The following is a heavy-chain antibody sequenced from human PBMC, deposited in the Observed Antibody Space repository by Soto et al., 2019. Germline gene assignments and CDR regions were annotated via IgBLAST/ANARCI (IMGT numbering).Heavy chain of an antibody. V-gene: IGHV3-23*01. D-gene: IGHD2-2*01. J-gene: IGHJ3*02. Sequence: EVQLLESGGGLVQPGGSLRLFCAASGFTFSSYAMSWVRQAPGKGLEWVSAISGSGGSTYYADSVKGRFTISRDNSKNTLYLQMNSLRAEDTAVYYCASSGDIVVVPAGRGDAFDIWGQGTMVTVSS. CDR1: GFTFSSYA. CDR3: ASSGDIVVVPAGRGDAFDI. CDR2: ISGSGGST.